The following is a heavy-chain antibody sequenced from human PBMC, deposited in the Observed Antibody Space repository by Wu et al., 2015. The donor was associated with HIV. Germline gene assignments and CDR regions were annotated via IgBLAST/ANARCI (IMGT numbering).Heavy chain of an antibody. CDR1: GYTFTNYD. D-gene: IGHD2-15*01. V-gene: IGHV1-8*01. J-gene: IGHJ2*01. CDR2: MNPSSGNT. CDR3: ARGLGRGGAHRYFDL. Sequence: QVQLVQSGTEVKKPGASVKVSCKASGYTFTNYDINWVRQATGQGLEWMGWMNPSSGNTGYAQKFQGRVTMTRDASINTAFMELSSLRSEDTAVYYCARGLGRGGAHRYFDLWGRGTLITVSS.